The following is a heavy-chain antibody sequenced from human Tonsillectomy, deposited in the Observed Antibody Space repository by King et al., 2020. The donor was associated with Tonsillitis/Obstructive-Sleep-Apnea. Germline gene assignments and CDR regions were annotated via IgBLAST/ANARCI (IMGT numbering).Heavy chain of an antibody. J-gene: IGHJ6*03. CDR3: ARERRMKYYMDV. CDR2: ITRDGSST. CDR1: GFTFREYG. V-gene: IGHV3-30*03. Sequence: VQLVESGGGVDQPGRSLRLSGEASGFTFREYGMYWGRQAPGKGLDWVAAITRDGSSTFYSDSVRGRFAIYRDNSKSTLYLQLNSVTVGDTALYYCARERRMKYYMDVWGKGTTVTVSS. D-gene: IGHD2/OR15-2a*01.